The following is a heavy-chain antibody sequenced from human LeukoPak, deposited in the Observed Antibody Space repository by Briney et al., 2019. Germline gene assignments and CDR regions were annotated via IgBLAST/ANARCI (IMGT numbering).Heavy chain of an antibody. CDR3: ARSLNSRLTDY. CDR1: GFTFSNYW. D-gene: IGHD6-13*01. Sequence: GGSLRLSCAASGFTFSNYWMHWVRQAPGKGLEWVSFIYSGGSTHYSDSVKGRFTISRDNSKNTLYLQMNSLRAEDTAVYYCARSLNSRLTDYWGQGTLVTVSS. J-gene: IGHJ4*02. V-gene: IGHV3-53*01. CDR2: IYSGGST.